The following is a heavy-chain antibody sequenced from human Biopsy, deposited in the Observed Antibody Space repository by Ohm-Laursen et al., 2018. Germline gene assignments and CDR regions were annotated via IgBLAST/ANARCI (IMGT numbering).Heavy chain of an antibody. CDR2: IIPTFDTP. CDR3: AGGAAKGNPYDH. V-gene: IGHV1-69*06. Sequence: GASVKVSCKASGGTFSSYVISWVRPASGQGLEWMGRIIPTFDTPTYAPDFQGRVTFTADKSTGTAHLDLSRLRSEDTAIYYCAGGAAKGNPYDHWGQGTLVTVSS. CDR1: GGTFSSYV. D-gene: IGHD3-10*01. J-gene: IGHJ5*02.